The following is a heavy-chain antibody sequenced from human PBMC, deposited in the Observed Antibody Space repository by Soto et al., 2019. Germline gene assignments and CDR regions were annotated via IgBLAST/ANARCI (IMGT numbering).Heavy chain of an antibody. Sequence: GSLRLSCAASGFPFSDYYMSWIRQAPGKGLEWVSHITNSGSTKYYADSVKGRFAISRDNAKNSLHLQMNSLSAEDTAFYYCVKDESINWYSGHFRHWGQGTLVTVSS. D-gene: IGHD6-13*01. V-gene: IGHV3-11*01. CDR3: VKDESINWYSGHFRH. CDR2: ITNSGSTK. J-gene: IGHJ1*01. CDR1: GFPFSDYY.